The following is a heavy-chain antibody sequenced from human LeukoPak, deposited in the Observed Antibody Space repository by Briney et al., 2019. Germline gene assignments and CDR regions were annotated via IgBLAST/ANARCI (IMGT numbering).Heavy chain of an antibody. CDR1: GYSFTSYW. CDR2: IYPGDSDT. V-gene: IGHV5-51*01. D-gene: IGHD3-10*01. Sequence: GESLKISCKGSGYSFTSYWIGWVRQMPGKGLEWMGIIYPGDSDTRYSPSFQGQVTISADKSISTAYLQWSSLKASDTAMYYCARLHMVRGVMMSNDPERGRFDPWGQGTLVTVSS. J-gene: IGHJ5*02. CDR3: ARLHMVRGVMMSNDPERGRFDP.